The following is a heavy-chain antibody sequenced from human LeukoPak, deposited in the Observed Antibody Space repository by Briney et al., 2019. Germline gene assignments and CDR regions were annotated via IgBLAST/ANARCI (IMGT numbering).Heavy chain of an antibody. CDR1: GYTFSDYG. CDR3: ARVEITIFGVVIIPDY. Sequence: ASVKVSCKASGYTFSDYGISWVRQAPGQGPEWMGWISAYNGNTNYAQKLQGRVTMTTDTSTSTAYMELRSLRSDDTAVYYCARVEITIFGVVIIPDYWGQGTLVTVSS. D-gene: IGHD3-3*01. CDR2: ISAYNGNT. V-gene: IGHV1-18*01. J-gene: IGHJ4*02.